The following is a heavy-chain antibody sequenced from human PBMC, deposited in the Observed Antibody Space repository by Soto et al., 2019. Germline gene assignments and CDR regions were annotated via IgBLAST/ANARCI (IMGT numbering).Heavy chain of an antibody. V-gene: IGHV3-64D*06. CDR1: GFTFSSYA. J-gene: IGHJ4*02. CDR2: IRGNGDPP. D-gene: IGHD5-12*01. Sequence: RLSCSASGFTFSSYAMHWVRQAPGKGLEYVSGIRGNGDPPFYADSVKGRFTISRDNSKNTLYLQMSSLSADDTAVYYCVKSRGGNNFDFFDWGQGALVTVYS. CDR3: VKSRGGNNFDFFD.